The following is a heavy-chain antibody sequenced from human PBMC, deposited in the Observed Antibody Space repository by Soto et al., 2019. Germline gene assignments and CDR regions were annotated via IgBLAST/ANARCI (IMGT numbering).Heavy chain of an antibody. D-gene: IGHD2-21*02. Sequence: QITLKESGPSLVKPTQTLTLTCTFSGFSLSTGGVGVGWIRQPPGKALEWLALIYWDDDKRYSPSLRSRLTATRDTSKHQVVLKMTTMDPVDTATYYCAHSRCGGDCLQSYSSHYYYGMDVWGQGTTVTVSS. CDR2: IYWDDDK. CDR1: GFSLSTGGVG. CDR3: AHSRCGGDCLQSYSSHYYYGMDV. J-gene: IGHJ6*02. V-gene: IGHV2-5*02.